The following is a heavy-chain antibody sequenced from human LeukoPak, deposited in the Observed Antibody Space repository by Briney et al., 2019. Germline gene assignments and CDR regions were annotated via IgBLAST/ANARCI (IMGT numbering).Heavy chain of an antibody. Sequence: GGSLRLSCAPSGFTFSSYGMHWVRQAPGKGLEWVAFIRYDGSDKRYADSVKGRFTISRDNSKNTVYLQMNSLRTEDTAVYYCARPSPPGDGYNPCDYWGPGALVIVSS. CDR2: IRYDGSDK. CDR1: GFTFSSYG. V-gene: IGHV3-30*02. D-gene: IGHD5-24*01. J-gene: IGHJ4*02. CDR3: ARPSPPGDGYNPCDY.